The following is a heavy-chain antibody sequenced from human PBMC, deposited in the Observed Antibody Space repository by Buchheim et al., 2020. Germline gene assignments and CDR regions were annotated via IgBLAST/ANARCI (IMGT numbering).Heavy chain of an antibody. CDR2: ISGSGGST. Sequence: EVQLVASGGGVVRPGGSLRLSCATSGFTFDDYGINWVRQAPGKGLEWVSAISGSGGSTYYADSVTGRFTISRDNSKNTLYLQMNSLRAEDTAVYYCAKDLRAARPSPSTSPDYWGQGTL. CDR3: AKDLRAARPSPSTSPDY. V-gene: IGHV3-23*04. D-gene: IGHD6-6*01. J-gene: IGHJ4*02. CDR1: GFTFDDYG.